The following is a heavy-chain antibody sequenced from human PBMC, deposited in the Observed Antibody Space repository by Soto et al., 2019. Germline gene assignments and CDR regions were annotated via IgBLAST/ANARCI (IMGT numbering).Heavy chain of an antibody. J-gene: IGHJ6*02. CDR1: GYTFTTSG. V-gene: IGHV1-18*01. Sequence: QVQLVQSGPEVKKPGASVKVSCEASGYTFTTSGISWVRQAPGQGLEWMGWISTYNGDTNSAQKFQGRATMTADTSPGTVYMELMSRKSHDPAVYYCARQGSWPYYYSGLAVWGPGTTVTVSS. D-gene: IGHD1-26*01. CDR3: ARQGSWPYYYSGLAV. CDR2: ISTYNGDT.